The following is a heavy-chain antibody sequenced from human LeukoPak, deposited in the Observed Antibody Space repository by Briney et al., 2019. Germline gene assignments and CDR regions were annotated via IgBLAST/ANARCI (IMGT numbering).Heavy chain of an antibody. CDR2: IYSGGST. J-gene: IGHJ4*02. D-gene: IGHD3-3*01. CDR1: GFTVSSNY. CDR3: ARATYDFWSGPNFDY. V-gene: IGHV3-53*01. Sequence: GGSLRLSCAASGFTVSSNYMSWVRQAPGKGLEWVSVIYSGGSTYYADSVKGRFTISRDNSKNTLYLQMNSLRAEDTAVYYCARATYDFWSGPNFDYWGQGTLVTDSS.